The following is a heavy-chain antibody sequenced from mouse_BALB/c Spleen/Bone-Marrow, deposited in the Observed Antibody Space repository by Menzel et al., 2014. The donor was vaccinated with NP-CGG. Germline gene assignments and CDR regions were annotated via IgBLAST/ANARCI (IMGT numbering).Heavy chain of an antibody. J-gene: IGHJ1*01. V-gene: IGHV1-82*01. CDR2: VYPEDGDT. Sequence: QVQLQQSGPELVKPGASVKISCRASGYVFSSSWMNWVEQRPGQGLEWIGRVYPEDGDTNYNGKFKDKATLTADKSSSTAYMQISSLTSVGSAVYFCARRRTFITSVVDYFDVWGAGTTVTVSS. CDR1: GYVFSSSW. D-gene: IGHD1-1*02. CDR3: ARRRTFITSVVDYFDV.